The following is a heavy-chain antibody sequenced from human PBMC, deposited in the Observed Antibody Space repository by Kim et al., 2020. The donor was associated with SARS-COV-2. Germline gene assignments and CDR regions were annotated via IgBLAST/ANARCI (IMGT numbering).Heavy chain of an antibody. CDR1: GFTFSSYA. Sequence: GGSLRLSCAASGFTFSSYAMHWVRQAPGKGLEWVAVISYDGSNKYYADSVKGRFTISRDNSKNTLYLQMNRLRAEDTAVYYCARDMTGIYDFWSGNFDY. CDR3: ARDMTGIYDFWSGNFDY. J-gene: IGHJ4*01. CDR2: ISYDGSNK. D-gene: IGHD3-3*01. V-gene: IGHV3-30-3*01.